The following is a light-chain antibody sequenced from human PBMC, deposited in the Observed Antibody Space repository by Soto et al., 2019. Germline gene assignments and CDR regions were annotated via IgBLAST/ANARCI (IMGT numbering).Light chain of an antibody. J-gene: IGKJ1*01. Sequence: DIQRTQSPSTLSASVGDRVTITCRASQSISSWLAWYQQKPGKDPKLLIYKASILESGVPSRFSGSGSGTEFTLSISSLQADDFATYYCQQYNSYPWTFGQGTKVEIK. CDR3: QQYNSYPWT. CDR1: QSISSW. CDR2: KAS. V-gene: IGKV1-5*03.